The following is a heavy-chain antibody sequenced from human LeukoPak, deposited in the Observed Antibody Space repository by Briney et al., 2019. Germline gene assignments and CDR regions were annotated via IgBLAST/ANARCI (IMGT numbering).Heavy chain of an antibody. CDR1: GFTFSDYY. J-gene: IGHJ6*03. V-gene: IGHV3-11*01. CDR3: ARDEDGSGSYYNHYYYYYYYMDV. D-gene: IGHD3-10*01. Sequence: GGSLRLSCAASGFTFSDYYMSWIRQAPGKGLEWVSYISSSGSTIYYADSVKGRFTLSRDNAKNSLYLQMNSLRAEDTAVYYCARDEDGSGSYYNHYYYYYYYMDVWGKGTTVTVSS. CDR2: ISSSGSTI.